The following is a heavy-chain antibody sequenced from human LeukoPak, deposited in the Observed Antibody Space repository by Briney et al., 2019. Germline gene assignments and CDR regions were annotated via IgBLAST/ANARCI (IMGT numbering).Heavy chain of an antibody. CDR2: IYYSGST. V-gene: IGHV4-59*01. J-gene: IGHJ6*03. D-gene: IGHD3-10*01. CDR3: ARVFDSGSQAYFYYMDV. CDR1: GGSLSNSY. Sequence: PSETLSLTCTVSGGSLSNSYWSWIRQPPGKGLEWIGYIYYSGSTNYNPSLKSRVTISVDTSKNQFSLKLSSVTAADTAVYYGARVFDSGSQAYFYYMDVWGKGTTVTIFS.